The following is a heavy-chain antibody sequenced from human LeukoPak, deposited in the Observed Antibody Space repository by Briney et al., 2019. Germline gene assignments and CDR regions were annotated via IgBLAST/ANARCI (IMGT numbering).Heavy chain of an antibody. D-gene: IGHD4-17*01. CDR1: GFTFSSYW. CDR3: ARTSRDHYGDYVPFDY. J-gene: IGHJ4*02. CDR2: INSDGSST. Sequence: GGSLRFSCAASGFTFSSYWMHWVRQAPGKGLVWVSRINSDGSSTSYADSVKGRFSISRDNAKNTLYLQMNSLRAEDTAVYYCARTSRDHYGDYVPFDYWGQGTLVTVSS. V-gene: IGHV3-74*01.